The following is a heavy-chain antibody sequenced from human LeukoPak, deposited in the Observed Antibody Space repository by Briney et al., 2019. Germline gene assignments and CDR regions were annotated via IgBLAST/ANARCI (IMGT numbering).Heavy chain of an antibody. CDR3: ARAYCSDGSCYFDY. Sequence: GGSLRLSCAASGFTFSSYGMHWVRQAPGKGLEWVAVIWYDGSNKYYADSVKGRFTISRDNAKNSLYLQMNSLRAEDTAVYYCARAYCSDGSCYFDYWGQGTLVSVSS. V-gene: IGHV3-33*01. D-gene: IGHD2-15*01. J-gene: IGHJ4*02. CDR2: IWYDGSNK. CDR1: GFTFSSYG.